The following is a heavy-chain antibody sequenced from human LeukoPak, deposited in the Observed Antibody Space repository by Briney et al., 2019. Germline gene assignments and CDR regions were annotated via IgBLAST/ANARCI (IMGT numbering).Heavy chain of an antibody. V-gene: IGHV3-23*01. CDR3: AKAPPPDYFDY. CDR1: GFTFSSYA. J-gene: IGHJ4*02. Sequence: GPSLCLAWAASGFTFSSYAMGWVRQPPGKWLEWVSSISGSGASTYYADSVKGRFTIYRDNSKNTLYLQMNSLRAEDTAVYYCAKAPPPDYFDYWGQGTLVTVSS. CDR2: ISGSGAST.